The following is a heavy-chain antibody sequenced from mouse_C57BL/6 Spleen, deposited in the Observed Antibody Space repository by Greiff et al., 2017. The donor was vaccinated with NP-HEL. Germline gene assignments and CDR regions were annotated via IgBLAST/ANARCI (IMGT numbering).Heavy chain of an antibody. Sequence: QVQLQQSGAELVKPGASVKISCKASGYAFSSYWMNWVKQRPGKGLEWIGQIYPGDGDTNYNGKFKGKATLTADKSSSTAYMQLSSLTSEDSAVYFCALIYDGYDAMDYWGQGTSVTVSS. J-gene: IGHJ4*01. CDR3: ALIYDGYDAMDY. D-gene: IGHD2-3*01. CDR2: IYPGDGDT. CDR1: GYAFSSYW. V-gene: IGHV1-80*01.